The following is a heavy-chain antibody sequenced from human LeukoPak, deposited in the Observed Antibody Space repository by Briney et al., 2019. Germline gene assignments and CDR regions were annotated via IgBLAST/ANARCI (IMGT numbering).Heavy chain of an antibody. J-gene: IGHJ6*03. Sequence: PGGSLRLSCAASGFTFSSYAMHWVRQAPGKGLEYVSAISSNGGSTYYANSVKGRFTISRDNSKNTLYLQMGSLRAEDMAVYYRARVGNSGSYLGYYYYYMDVWGKGTTVTVSS. D-gene: IGHD1-26*01. CDR2: ISSNGGST. CDR1: GFTFSSYA. CDR3: ARVGNSGSYLGYYYYYMDV. V-gene: IGHV3-64*01.